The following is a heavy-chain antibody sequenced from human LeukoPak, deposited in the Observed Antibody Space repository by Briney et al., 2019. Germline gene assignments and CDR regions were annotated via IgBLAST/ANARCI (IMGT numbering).Heavy chain of an antibody. CDR3: ARARFGESVRPFDY. J-gene: IGHJ4*02. Sequence: GGSLRLSCAASGFTFSSYSMNWVRQAPGKGMEWVSSISSSSSYIYYADSVKGRFTISRGNAKNSLYLQMNSLRAEDTAVYYCARARFGESVRPFDYWGQGTLVTVSS. D-gene: IGHD3-10*01. V-gene: IGHV3-21*01. CDR1: GFTFSSYS. CDR2: ISSSSSYI.